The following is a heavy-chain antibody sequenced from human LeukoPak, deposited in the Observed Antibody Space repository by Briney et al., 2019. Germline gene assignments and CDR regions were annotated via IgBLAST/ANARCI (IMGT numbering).Heavy chain of an antibody. CDR2: ISWNSGSI. CDR3: AKDGGIAVAGTMGY. V-gene: IGHV3-9*01. J-gene: IGHJ4*02. CDR1: GFTLDDYA. Sequence: GRSLRLSCAASGFTLDDYAMHWVRQAPGKGLEWVSGISWNSGSIGYADSVKGRFTISRDNAKNSLYLQMNSLRAEDTALYYCAKDGGIAVAGTMGYWGQGTLVTVSS. D-gene: IGHD6-19*01.